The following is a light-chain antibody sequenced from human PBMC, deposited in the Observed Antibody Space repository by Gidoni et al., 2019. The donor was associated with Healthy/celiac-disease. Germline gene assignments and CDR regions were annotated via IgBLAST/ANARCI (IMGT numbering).Light chain of an antibody. Sequence: DIQMTQSPSSLSASVGDRVTITCRASQSISSYLNWYQQKPGKATKLLIYAASSLQSGVPSRFSGSGSGTVFTLTISSLQPEDFATYYCQQSYSTPWTFGHXTKVGIK. CDR3: QQSYSTPWT. J-gene: IGKJ1*01. CDR1: QSISSY. CDR2: AAS. V-gene: IGKV1-39*01.